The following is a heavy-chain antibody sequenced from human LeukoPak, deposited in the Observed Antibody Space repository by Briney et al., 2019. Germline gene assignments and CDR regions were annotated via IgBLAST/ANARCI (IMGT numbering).Heavy chain of an antibody. V-gene: IGHV3-7*03. J-gene: IGHJ4*02. CDR3: ARAGGGIFDY. Sequence: GGSLRLSCAASGITFSRFWMSWVRQAPGKGLQWVANINQDGSEKHYVGSVKGRFTISRDNAENSLYLQMNSLRAEDTAVYYCARAGGGIFDYWGQGTLVTVSS. D-gene: IGHD2-15*01. CDR1: GITFSRFW. CDR2: INQDGSEK.